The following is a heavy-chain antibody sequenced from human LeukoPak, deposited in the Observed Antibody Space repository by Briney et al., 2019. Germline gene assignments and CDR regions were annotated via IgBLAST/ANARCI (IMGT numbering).Heavy chain of an antibody. CDR1: GFTFSSYA. CDR2: IGGSGGST. V-gene: IGHV3-23*01. CDR3: AKVALWFGEKGPLDY. Sequence: VGSLRLFCAAPGFTFSSYAMSWVHQAPGKGLEWVSAIGGSGGSTYYADSVKGRFTISRDNSKNTLYLQMNSLRAEDTAVYYCAKVALWFGEKGPLDYWGQGTLVTVSS. D-gene: IGHD3-10*01. J-gene: IGHJ4*02.